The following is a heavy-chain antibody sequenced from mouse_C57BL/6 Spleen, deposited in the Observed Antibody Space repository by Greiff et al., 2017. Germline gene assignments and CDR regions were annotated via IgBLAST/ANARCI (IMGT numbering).Heavy chain of an antibody. Sequence: QVQLQQSGAELVRPGASVKLSCKASGYTFTDYYINWVKQRPGQGLEWIARIYPGSGNTYYNEKFKGKATLTAEKSSSTAYMQLSSLTSEDSAVYFCAREDYYGSSPLFDYWGQGTTLTVSS. CDR2: IYPGSGNT. V-gene: IGHV1-76*01. CDR3: AREDYYGSSPLFDY. CDR1: GYTFTDYY. J-gene: IGHJ2*01. D-gene: IGHD1-1*01.